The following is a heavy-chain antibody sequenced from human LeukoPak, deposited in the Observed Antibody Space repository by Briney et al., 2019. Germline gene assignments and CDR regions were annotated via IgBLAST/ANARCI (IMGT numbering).Heavy chain of an antibody. D-gene: IGHD2-2*01. CDR1: GFTFSSYA. Sequence: PGGSLRLSCAASGFTFSSYAMTWVRQAPGRGLEWLSGISPSASRTDYADSVKGRFTISRDNSKNTLDLQLNSLRPEDTAVYFCAKVRGVYCSSRACYYFHHWGQGTLVTVSS. V-gene: IGHV3-23*01. J-gene: IGHJ1*01. CDR2: ISPSASRT. CDR3: AKVRGVYCSSRACYYFHH.